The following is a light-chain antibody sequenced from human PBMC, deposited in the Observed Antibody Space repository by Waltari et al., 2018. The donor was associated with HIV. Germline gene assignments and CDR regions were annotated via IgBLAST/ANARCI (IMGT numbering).Light chain of an antibody. J-gene: IGLJ2*01. CDR2: DVS. CDR1: SSDVGGYNH. Sequence: QSALTQPRSVAGSPGQSVTISRTGTSSDVGGYNHVSWYQQHPGKAPKLMIYDVSKRPSGVPDRFSGSKSGNTASLTISGLQAEDEADYYCCSYAGSYNVVFGGGTKLTVL. V-gene: IGLV2-11*01. CDR3: CSYAGSYNVV.